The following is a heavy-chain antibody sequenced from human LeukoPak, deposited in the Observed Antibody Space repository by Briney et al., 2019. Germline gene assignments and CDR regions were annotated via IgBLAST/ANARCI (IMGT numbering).Heavy chain of an antibody. CDR3: ARDGDTAMVEIYYYMDV. Sequence: GASVKVSCKASGGTFSSYAFSWVRQAPGQGLEWMGGIIPIFGTANYAQKFQGRVTITTDESTSTAYMELSSLRSEDTAVYYCARDGDTAMVEIYYYMDVWGKGTTVTVSS. D-gene: IGHD5-18*01. J-gene: IGHJ6*03. V-gene: IGHV1-69*05. CDR1: GGTFSSYA. CDR2: IIPIFGTA.